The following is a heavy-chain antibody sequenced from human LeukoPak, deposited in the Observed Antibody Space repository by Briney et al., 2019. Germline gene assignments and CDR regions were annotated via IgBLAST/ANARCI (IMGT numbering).Heavy chain of an antibody. CDR2: ISGSGGST. CDR3: AGGAGDRSHFDY. J-gene: IGHJ4*02. Sequence: SGGSLRLSCAASGFTFSSYAMSWVRQAPGKGLEWVSAISGSGGSTYYADSVKGRFTISRDNSKNTLYLQMNSLRAEDTAVYYCAGGAGDRSHFDYWGQGTLVTVSS. D-gene: IGHD7-27*01. CDR1: GFTFSSYA. V-gene: IGHV3-23*01.